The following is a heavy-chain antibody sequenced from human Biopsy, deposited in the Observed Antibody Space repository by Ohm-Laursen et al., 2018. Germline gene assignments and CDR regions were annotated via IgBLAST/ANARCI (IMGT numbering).Heavy chain of an antibody. J-gene: IGHJ4*02. CDR2: INQDGSER. CDR1: GFTFSNYW. V-gene: IGHV3-7*01. Sequence: SLRLSCTASGFTFSNYWISWVRQAPGKGLEWVANINQDGSERYYVDSAKGRFTISRDNAKNSLYLQMNSLRAEDTAVYYCARDGEAKYCKHGVCPSDFWGQGTLVTVSS. CDR3: ARDGEAKYCKHGVCPSDF. D-gene: IGHD2-8*01.